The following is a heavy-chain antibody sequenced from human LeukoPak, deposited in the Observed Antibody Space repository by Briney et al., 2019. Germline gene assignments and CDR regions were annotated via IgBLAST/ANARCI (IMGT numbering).Heavy chain of an antibody. Sequence: PGGSLRLSCAASGFTFSSYEMNWVRQAPGKGLEWVSYISSSGSTIYYADSVKGRFTISRDNAKNSLYLQMNSLRAEDTAVYYCARDSGPYNWIPPFDYWGQGTLVTVS. CDR3: ARDSGPYNWIPPFDY. CDR1: GFTFSSYE. J-gene: IGHJ4*02. CDR2: ISSSGSTI. D-gene: IGHD1-20*01. V-gene: IGHV3-48*03.